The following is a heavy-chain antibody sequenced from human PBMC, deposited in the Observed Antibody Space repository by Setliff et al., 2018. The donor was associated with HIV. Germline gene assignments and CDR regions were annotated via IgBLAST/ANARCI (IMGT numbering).Heavy chain of an antibody. CDR1: SGSISSAGYY. D-gene: IGHD3-22*01. J-gene: IGHJ4*02. Sequence: PSETLSLTCTVSSGSISSAGYYWSWIRQHPGKGLEWIGYSYYSGSTYYNPSLKSRVTMSLDTSKNQFSLKVNSVTAADTAVYFCARGQKRYYYDTSGHLDYWGQGTLVTVSS. CDR2: SYYSGST. CDR3: ARGQKRYYYDTSGHLDY. V-gene: IGHV4-31*03.